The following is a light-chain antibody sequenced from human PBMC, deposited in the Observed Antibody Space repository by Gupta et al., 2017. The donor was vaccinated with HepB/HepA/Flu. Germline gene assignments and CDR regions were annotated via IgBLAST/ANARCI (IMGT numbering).Light chain of an antibody. V-gene: IGLV2-14*03. Sequence: QSALTQPASVSGSPGQSITISCTGSSSDIGAFDAVTWYQQYPGKAPKLSLSGVSNRPPGVSYRFSGSKSGNTAPLTISGLQPEDEADYYCSSFRSGYTRVVFGGGTKLTVL. CDR3: SSFRSGYTRVV. CDR2: GVS. J-gene: IGLJ3*02. CDR1: SSDIGAFDA.